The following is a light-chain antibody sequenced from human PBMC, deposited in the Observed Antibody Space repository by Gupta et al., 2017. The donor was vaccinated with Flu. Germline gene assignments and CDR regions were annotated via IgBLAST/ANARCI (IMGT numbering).Light chain of an antibody. V-gene: IGKV3-11*01. CDR3: QQRASWPLT. Sequence: EIVLTQSPATLSLSPGERATLSCRASQSISSYLGWYQQKPGQAPRLLIYDASNRATGIRASFSGSGSGTDFTLIISSLEPDDFAVYYCQQRASWPLTFGGGTKVEIK. CDR2: DAS. J-gene: IGKJ4*01. CDR1: QSISSY.